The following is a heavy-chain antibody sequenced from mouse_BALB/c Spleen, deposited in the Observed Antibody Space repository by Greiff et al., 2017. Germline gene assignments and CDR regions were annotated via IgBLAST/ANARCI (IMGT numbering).Heavy chain of an antibody. CDR2: IDPANGNT. CDR1: GFNIKDTY. CDR3: ARRFFDY. J-gene: IGHJ2*01. Sequence: EVKLEESGAELVKPGASVKLSCTASGFNIKDTYMHWVKQRPEQGLEWIGRIDPANGNTKYDPKFQGKATITADTSSNTAYLQLSSLTSEDTAVYYCARRFFDYWGQGTTLTVSS. V-gene: IGHV14-3*02.